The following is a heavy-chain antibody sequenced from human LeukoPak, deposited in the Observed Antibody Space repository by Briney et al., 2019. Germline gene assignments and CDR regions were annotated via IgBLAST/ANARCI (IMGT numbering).Heavy chain of an antibody. CDR3: AKEGAVRYGSGSYYNPLYYYYYMDV. D-gene: IGHD3-10*01. J-gene: IGHJ6*03. Sequence: GGSLRLSCAASGFTFSSYSMNWVRQAPGKGLEWVSSISSSSSYIYYADSVKGRFTISRDNAKNSLYLQMNSLRAEDTAVYYCAKEGAVRYGSGSYYNPLYYYYYMDVWGKGTTVTISS. V-gene: IGHV3-21*01. CDR2: ISSSSSYI. CDR1: GFTFSSYS.